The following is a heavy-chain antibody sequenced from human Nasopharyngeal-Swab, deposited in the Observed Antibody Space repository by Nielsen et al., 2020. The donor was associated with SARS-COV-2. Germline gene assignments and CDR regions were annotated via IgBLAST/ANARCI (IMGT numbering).Heavy chain of an antibody. CDR2: INSDGSST. J-gene: IGHJ6*02. V-gene: IGHV3-74*01. CDR3: ASPFGVPGYYYYGMDV. CDR1: GFTFSDYW. Sequence: GGSLRLSCAASGFTFSDYWMHWVRQAPGKGLVWVSRINSDGSSTYYADSVKGRFTISRDNSKNTLYLQMNSLRAEDTAVYYCASPFGVPGYYYYGMDVWGQGTTVTVSS. D-gene: IGHD3-3*01.